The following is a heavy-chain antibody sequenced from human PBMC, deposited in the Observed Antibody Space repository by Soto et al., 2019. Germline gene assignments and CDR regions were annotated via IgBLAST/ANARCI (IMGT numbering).Heavy chain of an antibody. CDR2: ISFDGSSQ. CDR3: ARDRTAGGSYLGYSWFKP. V-gene: IGHV3-30-3*01. D-gene: IGHD1-26*01. Sequence: GGSLRLSCAGSGFSFRNYAIHWVRQAPGKGLEWVTVISFDGSSQDYADSVKGRFTISRDNSKNTAYLQLNSLREEDTSVYFCARDRTAGGSYLGYSWFKPWGQGTLVTVSS. J-gene: IGHJ5*02. CDR1: GFSFRNYA.